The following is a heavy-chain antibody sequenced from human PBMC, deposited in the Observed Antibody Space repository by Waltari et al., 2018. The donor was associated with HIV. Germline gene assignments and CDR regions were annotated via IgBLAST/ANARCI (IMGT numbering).Heavy chain of an antibody. V-gene: IGHV1-46*01. CDR2: INPSGGRT. J-gene: IGHJ6*02. CDR1: GYTFTSYY. Sequence: QVQLVQSGAEVKKPGASVKVSCKASGYTFTSYYMHWVRQAPGQGLEWMGIINPSGGRTSYAQKFQGRVTRTRDTSTSTVYMELSSLRAEDTAVYYCARGGDEMHNYYYYGMDVWGQGTTVTVSS. D-gene: IGHD3-10*01. CDR3: ARGGDEMHNYYYYGMDV.